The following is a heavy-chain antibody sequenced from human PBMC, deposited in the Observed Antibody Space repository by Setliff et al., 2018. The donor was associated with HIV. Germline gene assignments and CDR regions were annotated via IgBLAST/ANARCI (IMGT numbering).Heavy chain of an antibody. D-gene: IGHD3-22*01. V-gene: IGHV4-39*01. Sequence: PSETPSLTCTVSGGSISNSDFYWGWIRQSPGKGLEWIGSIYYRGATYYNPTLQSRVTISADTSKNQFYLKLTSVTAADTAIYYCARPYDSLYGWGQGVLVTVSS. CDR1: GGSISNSDFY. J-gene: IGHJ4*02. CDR2: IYYRGAT. CDR3: ARPYDSLYG.